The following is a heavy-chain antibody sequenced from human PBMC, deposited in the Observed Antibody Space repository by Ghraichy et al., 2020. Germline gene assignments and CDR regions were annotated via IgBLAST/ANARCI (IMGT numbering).Heavy chain of an antibody. V-gene: IGHV3-53*01. CDR3: AREGSGYTYGYNDAFDL. Sequence: GESLNISCAASGFSVSSKYMSWVRQAPGKGLEWVSVIYSGDNTYYADSVKGRFTISRDNSRNTLYLQMNSLRAEDTAVYYCAREGSGYTYGYNDAFDLWGQGTMVTVSS. J-gene: IGHJ3*01. CDR1: GFSVSSKY. CDR2: IYSGDNT. D-gene: IGHD5-18*01.